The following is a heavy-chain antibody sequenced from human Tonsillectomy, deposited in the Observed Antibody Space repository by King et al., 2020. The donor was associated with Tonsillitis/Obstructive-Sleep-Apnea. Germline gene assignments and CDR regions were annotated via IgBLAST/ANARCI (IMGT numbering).Heavy chain of an antibody. CDR3: ARDRPYGGDSKGLDY. D-gene: IGHD4-23*01. Sequence: QLQESGPGLVKPSETLSLTCTVSGGSISSYYWSWIRQPPGKGLEWIGYIYYSGSINYNPSLKTRVTISLDTSKNQFSLKLSSVTAADTAVYYCARDRPYGGDSKGLDYWGQGTLVTVSS. J-gene: IGHJ4*02. V-gene: IGHV4-59*01. CDR1: GGSISSYY. CDR2: IYYSGSI.